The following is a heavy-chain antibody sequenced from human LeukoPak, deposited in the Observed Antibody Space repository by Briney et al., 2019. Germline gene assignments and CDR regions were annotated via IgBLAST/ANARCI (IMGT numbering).Heavy chain of an antibody. CDR2: ISYDGSNK. CDR3: AKVPFGLRYCSSTSCQSVFDP. D-gene: IGHD2-2*01. CDR1: GFTFSSYA. J-gene: IGHJ5*02. Sequence: GGSLRLSCAASGFTFSSYAMHWVRQAPGKGLEWVAVISYDGSNKYYADSVKGRFTISRDNSKNTLYLQMNSLRAEDTAVYYCAKVPFGLRYCSSTSCQSVFDPWGQGTLVTVSS. V-gene: IGHV3-30-3*01.